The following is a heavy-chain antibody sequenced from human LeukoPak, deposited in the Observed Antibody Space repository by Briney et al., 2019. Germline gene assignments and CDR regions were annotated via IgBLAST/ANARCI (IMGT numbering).Heavy chain of an antibody. CDR2: ISYDGSNK. Sequence: GGSLRLSCAASGFTFSSYAMHWVRQASGKGLEWVAVISYDGSNKYYADSVKGRFTISRDNSKNTLYLQMNSLRAEDTAVYYCARGPYYYGSGIRSWGQGTLVTVSS. CDR3: ARGPYYYGSGIRS. J-gene: IGHJ4*02. CDR1: GFTFSSYA. D-gene: IGHD3-10*01. V-gene: IGHV3-30*04.